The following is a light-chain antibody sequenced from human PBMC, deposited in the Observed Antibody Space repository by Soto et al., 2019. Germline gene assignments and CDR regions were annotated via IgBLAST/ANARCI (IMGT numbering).Light chain of an antibody. V-gene: IGKV1-8*01. CDR3: QQYYSYPIT. J-gene: IGKJ3*01. CDR2: AAS. CDR1: QGISSY. Sequence: AIRMTQSPSSLSASTGDRVTITCRASQGISSYLAWYQQKPGKAPKLLIYAASTLQSGVPSRFSGSGSRTDSTLTISCLQSEDFATYYCQQYYSYPITFGPGTKVDIK.